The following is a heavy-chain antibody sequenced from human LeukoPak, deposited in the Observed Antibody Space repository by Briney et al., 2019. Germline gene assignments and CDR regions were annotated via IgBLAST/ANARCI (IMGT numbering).Heavy chain of an antibody. CDR2: IYYSGST. D-gene: IGHD2-15*01. CDR3: ARVVASTSIDS. CDR1: GGSISSSSYY. J-gene: IGHJ4*02. V-gene: IGHV4-39*01. Sequence: SETLSLTCTVSGGSISSSSYYWGWIRQPPGKVLEWIGSIYYSGSTYYNPSLKSRVTLSIDTSRNQVSLKVTSVTAADTALYYCARVVASTSIDSWGQGILVTVSS.